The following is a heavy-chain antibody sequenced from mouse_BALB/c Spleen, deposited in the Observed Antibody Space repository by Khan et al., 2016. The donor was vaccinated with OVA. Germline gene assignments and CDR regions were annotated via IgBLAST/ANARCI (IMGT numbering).Heavy chain of an antibody. D-gene: IGHD1-1*01. J-gene: IGHJ2*01. V-gene: IGHV5-17*02. CDR3: ATSYFYGYYFDY. Sequence: EVELVESGGDLVQPGGSRKLSCAASGFTFSSYGMHWVRQAPEKGLEWVAYISGASNTIYYADTVKGRFTLSRDNPRNTLFLQMTILMSEDTAMYYGATSYFYGYYFDYWGPGTTLTVSS. CDR2: ISGASNTI. CDR1: GFTFSSYG.